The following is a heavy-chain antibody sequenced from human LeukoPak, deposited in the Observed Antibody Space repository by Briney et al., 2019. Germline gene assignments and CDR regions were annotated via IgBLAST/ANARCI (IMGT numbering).Heavy chain of an antibody. D-gene: IGHD3-3*01. J-gene: IGHJ6*02. V-gene: IGHV3-21*01. CDR1: GFTFSSYS. Sequence: GGSLRLSCAASGFTFSSYSMNWVRQAPGKGLEWVSSISSSSYIYYADSVKGRFTISRDNAKNSLYLQMNSLRAEDTAVHYCARVEERYYDFWSGYSYYYYYGMDVWGQGTTVTVSS. CDR3: ARVEERYYDFWSGYSYYYYYGMDV. CDR2: ISSSSYI.